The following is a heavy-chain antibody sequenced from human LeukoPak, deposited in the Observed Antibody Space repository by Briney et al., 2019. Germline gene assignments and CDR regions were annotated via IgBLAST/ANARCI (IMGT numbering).Heavy chain of an antibody. CDR1: GFTFSSYS. CDR2: ISSSSSYI. Sequence: GGSLRLSRAASGFTFSSYSMNWVRQAPGKGLEWVSSISSSSSYIYYADSVKGRFTISRDNAKNSLYLQMNSLRAEDTAVYYCARDRNYDILTGYSHYDAFDIWGQGTMVTVSS. V-gene: IGHV3-21*01. J-gene: IGHJ3*02. CDR3: ARDRNYDILTGYSHYDAFDI. D-gene: IGHD3-9*01.